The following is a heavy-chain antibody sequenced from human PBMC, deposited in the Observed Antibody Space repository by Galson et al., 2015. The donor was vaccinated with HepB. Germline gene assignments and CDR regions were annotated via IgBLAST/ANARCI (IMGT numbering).Heavy chain of an antibody. V-gene: IGHV1-18*01. CDR3: ARVLNSMAVAEDYFDY. J-gene: IGHJ4*02. CDR1: GYTFTSYG. CDR2: ISAYNGNT. D-gene: IGHD6-19*01. Sequence: SVKVSCKASGYTFTSYGISWVRQAPGQGLEWMGWISAYNGNTNYAQKLQGRVTITTDTSTSTAYMELRSLRSDDTAVYYCARVLNSMAVAEDYFDYWGQGTLVTVSS.